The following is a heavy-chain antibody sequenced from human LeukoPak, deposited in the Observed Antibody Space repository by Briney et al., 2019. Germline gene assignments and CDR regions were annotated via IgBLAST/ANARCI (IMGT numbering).Heavy chain of an antibody. Sequence: GGSLRLSCAASGFTFSSYAMSWVRQAPGKGLEWVSAISGSGGSTYYADSVKGRFTISRDNSKNTLYLQMNSLRAEDTAVYYCARARIRPRNAFDIWGQGTMVTVSS. J-gene: IGHJ3*02. CDR1: GFTFSSYA. D-gene: IGHD3-3*02. V-gene: IGHV3-23*01. CDR3: ARARIRPRNAFDI. CDR2: ISGSGGST.